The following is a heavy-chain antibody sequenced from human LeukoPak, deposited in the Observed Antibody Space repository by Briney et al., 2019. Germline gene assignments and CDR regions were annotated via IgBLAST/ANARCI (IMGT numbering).Heavy chain of an antibody. CDR2: ISAYNGNT. CDR1: GYTFTSYG. J-gene: IGHJ4*02. D-gene: IGHD5-24*01. CDR3: ARERVTSRWLAPLIDY. V-gene: IGHV1-18*04. Sequence: ASVKVSCKASGYTFTSYGTSWVRQAPGQGLEWMGWISAYNGNTNYAQKLQGRVTMTTDTSTSTAYMELRSLRSDDTAVYYCARERVTSRWLAPLIDYWGQGTLVTVSS.